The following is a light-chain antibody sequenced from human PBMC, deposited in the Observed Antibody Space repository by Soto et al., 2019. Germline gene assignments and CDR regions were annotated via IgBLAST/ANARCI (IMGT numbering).Light chain of an antibody. CDR2: EVS. Sequence: QSALTQPASXSXXPGXSXXXXXXXTXXDXGXXXXXSXXQQHPGKAXXXMIYEVSNRPSGVXNRFSGSKSGNTASLTXSGLQAEDEADYYCSSYTSSYVFGTGTKVTVL. V-gene: IGLV2-14*01. CDR1: XXDXGXXXX. J-gene: IGLJ1*01. CDR3: SSYTSSYV.